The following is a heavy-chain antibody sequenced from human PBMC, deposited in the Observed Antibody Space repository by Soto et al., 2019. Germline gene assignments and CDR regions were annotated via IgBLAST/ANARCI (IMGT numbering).Heavy chain of an antibody. CDR3: ARDRLEDCGGDCYKPHSCDY. Sequence: QVQLVQSGAEVKKPGSSVTVSCKASGGTFSSYAISWVRQAPGQGLEWMGGIIPSFGTANYAQKFQGRVTITADESTSTAYMELSSLRSEDTAVYYCARDRLEDCGGDCYKPHSCDYWGQGTLVTVSS. CDR2: IIPSFGTA. D-gene: IGHD2-21*02. V-gene: IGHV1-69*01. CDR1: GGTFSSYA. J-gene: IGHJ4*02.